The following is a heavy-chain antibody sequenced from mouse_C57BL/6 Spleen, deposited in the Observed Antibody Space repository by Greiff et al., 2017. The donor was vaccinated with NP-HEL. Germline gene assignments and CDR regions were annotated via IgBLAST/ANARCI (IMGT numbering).Heavy chain of an antibody. CDR1: GFTFSSYG. D-gene: IGHD2-3*01. CDR2: ISSGGSYT. J-gene: IGHJ3*01. V-gene: IGHV5-6*01. CDR3: ARPGLDGYWAY. Sequence: EVKLVESGGDLVKPGGSLKLSCAASGFTFSSYGMSWVRQTPDKRLEWVATISSGGSYTYYPDSVKGRFTISRDNAKNTLYLQMSSLKSEDTAMYYCARPGLDGYWAYWGQETLVTVSA.